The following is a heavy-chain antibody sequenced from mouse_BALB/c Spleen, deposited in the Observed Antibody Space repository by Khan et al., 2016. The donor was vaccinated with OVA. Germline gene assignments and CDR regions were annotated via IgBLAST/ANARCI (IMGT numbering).Heavy chain of an antibody. CDR2: INPSTGYT. J-gene: IGHJ4*01. V-gene: IGHV1-7*01. CDR3: AASSLFYYSLDY. D-gene: IGHD6-1*01. Sequence: QVQLQQSGAELAKPGASVKMSCKASGYTFTSYWMHWVKQRPGQGLEWIGYINPSTGYTEYNQKFKDKATLTTDDSSSTAYMQLSSLTSEDSAVHYCAASSLFYYSLDYWGQGTSVTVSS. CDR1: GYTFTSYW.